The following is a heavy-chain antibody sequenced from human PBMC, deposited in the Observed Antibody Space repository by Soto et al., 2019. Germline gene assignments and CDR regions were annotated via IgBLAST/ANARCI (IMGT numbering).Heavy chain of an antibody. Sequence: ASVKVSCKASGYTFTSYGISWVRQAPGQGLEWMGWISAYNGNTNYAQKLQGRGTMTTDTSTSTAYMELRSLRSDDTAVYYCARDGWWTNENWFDPWGQGTLVTVSS. J-gene: IGHJ5*02. CDR3: ARDGWWTNENWFDP. CDR1: GYTFTSYG. D-gene: IGHD2-15*01. V-gene: IGHV1-18*01. CDR2: ISAYNGNT.